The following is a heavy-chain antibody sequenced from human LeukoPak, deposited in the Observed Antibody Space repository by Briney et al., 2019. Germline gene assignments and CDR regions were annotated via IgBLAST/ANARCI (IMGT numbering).Heavy chain of an antibody. J-gene: IGHJ4*02. Sequence: ASVKVSCKASGYTFTSYYMHWVRQAPGQGLEWMGIINPSGGSTSYAQKFQGRVTMTRDTSTSTVYMELSSLRSEDTAVYYCARDQQRIAAAGLFDYWGQGTLVTASS. V-gene: IGHV1-46*01. CDR3: ARDQQRIAAAGLFDY. D-gene: IGHD6-13*01. CDR1: GYTFTSYY. CDR2: INPSGGST.